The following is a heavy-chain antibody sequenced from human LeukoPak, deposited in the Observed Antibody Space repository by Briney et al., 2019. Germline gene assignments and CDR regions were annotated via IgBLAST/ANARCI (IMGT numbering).Heavy chain of an antibody. Sequence: GASVKVSCKASGYTFTGYYMHWVRQAPGQGLEWMGWINPNSGGTNYAQKFQGRVTMTRDTSISTAYMELSRLRSDDTAVYYCARDSKDYYDSSGHTPGGYWGQGTLVTVSS. D-gene: IGHD3-22*01. CDR1: GYTFTGYY. J-gene: IGHJ4*02. CDR2: INPNSGGT. CDR3: ARDSKDYYDSSGHTPGGY. V-gene: IGHV1-2*02.